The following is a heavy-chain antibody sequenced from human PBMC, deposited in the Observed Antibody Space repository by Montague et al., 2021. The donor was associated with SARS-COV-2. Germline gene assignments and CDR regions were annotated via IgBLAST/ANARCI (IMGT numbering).Heavy chain of an antibody. Sequence: SETLSLTCAVSGGSFSGYYWSWIRQPPGKGLEWIGEINYSGSTNYNPSLKSRVTISVDTSKNQFSLKLSSVTAADTAVYYCARGPRMTMIVVVITDIWFDPWGKGTLVTVSS. CDR2: INYSGST. J-gene: IGHJ5*02. CDR3: ARGPRMTMIVVVITDIWFDP. D-gene: IGHD3-22*01. CDR1: GGSFSGYY. V-gene: IGHV4-34*01.